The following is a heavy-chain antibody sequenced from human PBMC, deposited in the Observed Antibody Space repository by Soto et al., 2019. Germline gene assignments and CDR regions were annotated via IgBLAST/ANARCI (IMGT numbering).Heavy chain of an antibody. V-gene: IGHV2-26*01. Sequence: SGPTLVNPTEPLTLTCTVSGFSLSKARMGVSWIRQPPGKALEWLAHIFWNDERSYNTSLKSRLTISRDTSKSQVVLTMTNVDHGDTCKHFCARVLRQGHAISDIDSLSQRTAVPVSA. J-gene: IGHJ5*01. CDR3: ARVLRQGHAISDIDS. CDR1: GFSLSKARMG. CDR2: IFWNDER.